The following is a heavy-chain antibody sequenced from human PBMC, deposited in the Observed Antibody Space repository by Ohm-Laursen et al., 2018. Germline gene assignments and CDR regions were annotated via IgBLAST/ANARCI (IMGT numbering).Heavy chain of an antibody. J-gene: IGHJ4*02. D-gene: IGHD5-24*01. CDR2: IYYDGTT. Sequence: ETLSLTCSVSGGSMSSYYWSWIRQPPGEGLKWIGYIYYDGTTNYNPSLKSRVTISVDTSKNQFSLKLSSVTAADTAVYYCARARWFDYWGQGTLVTVSS. CDR3: ARARWFDY. V-gene: IGHV4-59*01. CDR1: GGSMSSYY.